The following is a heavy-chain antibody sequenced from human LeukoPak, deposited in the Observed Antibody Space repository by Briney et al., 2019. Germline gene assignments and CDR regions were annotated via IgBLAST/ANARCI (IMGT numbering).Heavy chain of an antibody. V-gene: IGHV3-64*01. J-gene: IGHJ6*03. Sequence: PGGSLRLSCAASGFTFSSYAMHWVRQAPGKGLEYVSAISSNGGSTYYANSAKGRFTISRDNSKNTLYLQMGSLRAEDMAVYYCARGPARTIFGVVTDYYYYYYMDVWGKGTTVTVSS. CDR3: ARGPARTIFGVVTDYYYYYYMDV. D-gene: IGHD3-3*01. CDR2: ISSNGGST. CDR1: GFTFSSYA.